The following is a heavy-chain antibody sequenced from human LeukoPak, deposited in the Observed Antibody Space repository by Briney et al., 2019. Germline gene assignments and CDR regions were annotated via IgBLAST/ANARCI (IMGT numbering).Heavy chain of an antibody. D-gene: IGHD1-1*01. CDR2: IKQDGDEK. Sequence: PGGSLRLSCAASGFTFTTYWMTWVRQAPGKGLEWVANIKQDGDEKYYVDSVKGRFTISRDNAKNSVYLQMNSLRAEDTAVYYCARVVMATGPRHYFDHWGQGTLVTVSS. V-gene: IGHV3-7*01. CDR1: GFTFTTYW. J-gene: IGHJ4*02. CDR3: ARVVMATGPRHYFDH.